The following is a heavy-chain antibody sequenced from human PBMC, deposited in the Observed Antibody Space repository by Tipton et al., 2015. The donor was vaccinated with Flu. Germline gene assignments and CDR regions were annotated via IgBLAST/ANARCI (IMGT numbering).Heavy chain of an antibody. CDR2: IYSGGST. Sequence: SGVTVNSNYMTWVRQAPGKGLEWVSLIYSGGSTYYADSVKGRFTISRDNSKNTLYLQMNSLRAEDTAVYYCARDVVEYCRGGSCFGGAYWGQGTLVTVSS. CDR3: ARDVVEYCRGGSCFGGAY. CDR1: GVTVNSNY. V-gene: IGHV3-53*01. J-gene: IGHJ4*02. D-gene: IGHD2-15*01.